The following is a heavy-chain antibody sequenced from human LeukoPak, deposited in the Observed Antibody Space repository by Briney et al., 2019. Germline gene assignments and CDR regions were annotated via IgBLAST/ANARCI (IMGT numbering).Heavy chain of an antibody. J-gene: IGHJ5*02. CDR1: GYIFTTYW. CDR2: IYPGDSDT. V-gene: IGHV5-51*01. Sequence: GESLKISCKGSGYIFTTYWIGWVRQMPGKGLEWMGIIYPGDSDTRYSPSFQGQVTISADKSISTAYLQWSSLKASDTAMYYCARAGPGTAVAGHLNWFDPWGQGTLVTVSS. CDR3: ARAGPGTAVAGHLNWFDP. D-gene: IGHD6-19*01.